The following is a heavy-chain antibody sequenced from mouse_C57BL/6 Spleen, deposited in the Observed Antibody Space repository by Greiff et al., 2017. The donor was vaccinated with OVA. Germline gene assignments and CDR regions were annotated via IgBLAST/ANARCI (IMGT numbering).Heavy chain of an antibody. Sequence: EVQLKESGPELVKPGASVKIPCKASGYTFTDYNMDWVKQSHGKSLEWIGDINPNNGGTIYNQKFKGKATLTVDKSSSTAYMELRSLTSEDTAVYYCARRGLYDGYYGWFAYWGQGTPVTVSA. CDR1: GYTFTDYN. CDR3: ARRGLYDGYYGWFAY. V-gene: IGHV1-18*01. CDR2: INPNNGGT. D-gene: IGHD2-3*01. J-gene: IGHJ3*01.